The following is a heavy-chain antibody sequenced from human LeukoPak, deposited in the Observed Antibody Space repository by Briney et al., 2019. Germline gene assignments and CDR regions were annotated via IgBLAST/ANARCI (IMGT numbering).Heavy chain of an antibody. Sequence: GGSLRLSCAASGFTFSSYAMHWVRQAPGKGLEWVAVISYDGSNKYYADSVKGRFTISRDNSKNTLYLQMDSLRAEDTAVYYCARDDLYYGSGSYYKMGFDYWGQGTLVTVSS. CDR3: ARDDLYYGSGSYYKMGFDY. CDR1: GFTFSSYA. V-gene: IGHV3-30-3*01. D-gene: IGHD3-10*01. J-gene: IGHJ4*02. CDR2: ISYDGSNK.